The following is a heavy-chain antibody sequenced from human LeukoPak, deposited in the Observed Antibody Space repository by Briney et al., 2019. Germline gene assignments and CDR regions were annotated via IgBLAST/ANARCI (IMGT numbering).Heavy chain of an antibody. CDR3: ARDKGRGYSGYDSPDYYYYYGMDV. CDR1: GYTFTGYY. V-gene: IGHV1-2*02. J-gene: IGHJ6*02. D-gene: IGHD5-12*01. Sequence: ASVKVSCKASGYTFTGYYMHWVRQAPGQGLEWMGWINPNSGGTNYAQKLQGRVTMTTDTSTSTAYMELRSLRSDDTAVYYCARDKGRGYSGYDSPDYYYYYGMDVWGQGTTVTVSS. CDR2: INPNSGGT.